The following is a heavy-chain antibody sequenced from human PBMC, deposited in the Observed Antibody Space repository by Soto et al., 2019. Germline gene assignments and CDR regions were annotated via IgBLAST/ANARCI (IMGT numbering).Heavy chain of an antibody. V-gene: IGHV5-51*01. CDR1: GYSFTSYW. Sequence: PGESLKISCKASGYSFTSYWIGWVRQMPGKGLEWMGVIYPDNSDTRYSLPFQGQVTISVDKSISTAYLQWSSLKAADTAMYYCARCPNGYKCDYWGQGTLVTVAS. CDR3: ARCPNGYKCDY. D-gene: IGHD2-8*01. CDR2: IYPDNSDT. J-gene: IGHJ4*02.